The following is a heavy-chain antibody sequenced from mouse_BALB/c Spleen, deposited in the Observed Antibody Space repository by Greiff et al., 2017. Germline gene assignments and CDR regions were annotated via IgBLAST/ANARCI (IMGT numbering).Heavy chain of an antibody. CDR1: GFNIKDTY. Sequence: VQLKQSGAELVKPGASVKLSCTASGFNIKDTYMHWVKQRPEQGLEWIGRIDPANGNTKYDPKFQGKATITADTSSNTAYLQLSSLTSEDTAVYYCARGGYYWYFDVWGAGTTVTVSS. J-gene: IGHJ1*01. D-gene: IGHD1-1*02. V-gene: IGHV14-3*02. CDR3: ARGGYYWYFDV. CDR2: IDPANGNT.